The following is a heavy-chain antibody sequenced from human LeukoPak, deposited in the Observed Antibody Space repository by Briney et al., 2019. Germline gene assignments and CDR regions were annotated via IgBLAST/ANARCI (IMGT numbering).Heavy chain of an antibody. CDR2: MNERGST. J-gene: IGHJ6*03. V-gene: IGHV4-34*01. CDR1: SEFSAGPY. Sequence: SECLSPTWPVYSEFSAGPYWGWIRQHPGDGLEWLVEMNERGSTNYNPSLKSRVTISVDTSKNQFSLKLSSVTAADTALYYCARGRRPPLIPSAIYYYYHMDVWGKGTTVTVSS. CDR3: ARGRRPPLIPSAIYYYYHMDV. D-gene: IGHD2-2*02.